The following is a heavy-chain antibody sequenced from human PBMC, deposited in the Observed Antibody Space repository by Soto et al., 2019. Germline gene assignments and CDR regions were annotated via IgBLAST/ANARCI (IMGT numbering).Heavy chain of an antibody. CDR2: IIPIFGTA. V-gene: IGHV1-69*01. J-gene: IGHJ4*02. Sequence: QVQLVQSGAEVKKPGSSVKVSCKASGGTFSSYAISWVRQAPGQGLEWTGGIIPIFGTANYAQKFQGRVTITADESTSTAYMELSSLRSEDTAVYYCARELYCGGDCYSYPFDYWGQGTLVTVSS. CDR3: ARELYCGGDCYSYPFDY. D-gene: IGHD2-21*02. CDR1: GGTFSSYA.